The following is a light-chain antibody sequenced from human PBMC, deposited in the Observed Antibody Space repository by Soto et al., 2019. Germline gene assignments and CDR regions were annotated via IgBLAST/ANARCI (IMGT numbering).Light chain of an antibody. V-gene: IGLV2-8*01. CDR1: SSDVGGYNF. CDR3: SSYAATNNYV. Sequence: QSVLTQPPSASGSPGQSVTTSYTGTSSDVGGYNFVSWYQQHPGKAPQLIIYEVTKRPSGVPDRFSGSKSGNTASLTVSGLQTEDEADYYCSSYAATNNYVFGSGTKVTVL. J-gene: IGLJ1*01. CDR2: EVT.